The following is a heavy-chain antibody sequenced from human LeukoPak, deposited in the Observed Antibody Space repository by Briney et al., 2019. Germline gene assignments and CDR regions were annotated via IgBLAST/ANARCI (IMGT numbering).Heavy chain of an antibody. CDR2: INPSSGGT. CDR3: VRDVETRSMVRDY. V-gene: IGHV1-2*02. J-gene: IGHJ4*02. Sequence: GASVKVSCKASGYTFTGYYMHWVRQAPGQGLEWMGWINPSSGGTNYAQKFQGRVTMTRDTSISTAYMELSRLTSDDTAVYYCVRDVETRSMVRDYWGQGTLFTVSS. D-gene: IGHD3-10*01. CDR1: GYTFTGYY.